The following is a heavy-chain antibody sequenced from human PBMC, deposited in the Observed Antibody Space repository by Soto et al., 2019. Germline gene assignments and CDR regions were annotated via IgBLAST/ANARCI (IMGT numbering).Heavy chain of an antibody. CDR3: ARSHIMGATEGAYYFVY. CDR2: INRDSGGT. V-gene: IGHV1-2*02. CDR1: GYTFTDYY. D-gene: IGHD1-26*01. J-gene: IGHJ4*02. Sequence: VQLVQSGAEVKKPGASVSISCEASGYTFTDYYIHWVRQAPGQGLEWMGWINRDSGGTSYAEKFQGRVTMARDTSITTAYLELSRLRSDDTAVYCCARSHIMGATEGAYYFVYWGQGTLVTVSS.